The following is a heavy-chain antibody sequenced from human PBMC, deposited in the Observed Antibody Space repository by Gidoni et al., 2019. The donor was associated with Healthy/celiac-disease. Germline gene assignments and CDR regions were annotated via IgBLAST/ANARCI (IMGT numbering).Heavy chain of an antibody. Sequence: QVQLVQSGAEVKKPGSSVKVSCKASGGTFSSYAISWVRQAPGQGLEWMGRIIPILGIANYAQKFQGRVTITADKSTSTAYMELSSLRSEDTAVYYCARDYVLQRSGYYYDSSGSNRGAFDYWGQGTLVTVSS. CDR1: GGTFSSYA. J-gene: IGHJ4*02. D-gene: IGHD3-22*01. CDR3: ARDYVLQRSGYYYDSSGSNRGAFDY. V-gene: IGHV1-69*04. CDR2: IIPILGIA.